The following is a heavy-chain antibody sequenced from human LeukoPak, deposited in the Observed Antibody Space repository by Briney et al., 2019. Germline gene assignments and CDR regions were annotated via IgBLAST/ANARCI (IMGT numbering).Heavy chain of an antibody. J-gene: IGHJ4*02. CDR1: GGSFSGYY. CDR2: INHSGRT. CDR3: ARHGEYYGVDY. Sequence: SETLSLTCAVYGGSFSGYYWSWIRQPPGKGLEWIGEINHSGRTNYNPSLKSRVTISVDTSKNQFSLKLSSVTAADTAVYYCARHGEYYGVDYWGQGTLVTVSS. V-gene: IGHV4-34*01. D-gene: IGHD2/OR15-2a*01.